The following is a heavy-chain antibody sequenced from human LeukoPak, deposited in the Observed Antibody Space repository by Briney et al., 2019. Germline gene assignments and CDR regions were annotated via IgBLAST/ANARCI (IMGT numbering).Heavy chain of an antibody. CDR2: ISYDGSNK. CDR1: GFTFSSYA. CDR3: ARDRVDASRYYYGMDV. J-gene: IGHJ6*02. D-gene: IGHD2-15*01. V-gene: IGHV3-30-3*01. Sequence: HPGRSLRLSCAGSGFTFSSYAMHWVRQAPGKGLEWVPVISYDGSNKYYADSVKGRFTISRDNSKNTLYLQMNSLRAEDTAVYYCARDRVDASRYYYGMDVWGQGTTVTVSS.